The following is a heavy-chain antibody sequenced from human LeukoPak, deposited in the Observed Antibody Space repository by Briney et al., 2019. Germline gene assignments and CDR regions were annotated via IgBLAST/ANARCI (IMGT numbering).Heavy chain of an antibody. Sequence: ASVKVSCKASGYTFTNYYMHWVRQAPGQGLEWMGIINPSGGSTSYAQKFQGRVTITTDESTSTAYMELSSLRSEDTAVYYCARETQDVHYRPFLEWLGTLFYWGQGTLVTVSS. J-gene: IGHJ4*02. CDR1: GYTFTNYY. D-gene: IGHD3-3*01. CDR3: ARETQDVHYRPFLEWLGTLFY. CDR2: INPSGGST. V-gene: IGHV1-46*01.